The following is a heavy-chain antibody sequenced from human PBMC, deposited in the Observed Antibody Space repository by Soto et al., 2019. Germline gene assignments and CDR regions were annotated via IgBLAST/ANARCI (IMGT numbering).Heavy chain of an antibody. CDR1: GFTFSSYG. Sequence: QVQLVESGGGVVQPGRSLRLSWLASGFTFSSYGMHWVRQAPGKGLEGVAFISYDGSNKYYADSVKGRFTISRDNSKNTLYLQMNSLRAEDTAVYYCAKLRNYCGGDCYVAFDIWGQGTMVTVSS. CDR2: ISYDGSNK. D-gene: IGHD2-21*02. CDR3: AKLRNYCGGDCYVAFDI. J-gene: IGHJ3*02. V-gene: IGHV3-30*18.